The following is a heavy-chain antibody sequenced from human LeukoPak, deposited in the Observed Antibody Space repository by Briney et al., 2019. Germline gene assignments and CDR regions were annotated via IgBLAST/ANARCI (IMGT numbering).Heavy chain of an antibody. V-gene: IGHV4-59*01. Sequence: SEALSLTCTVSGGSIGTYYWSWIRQPPGKGLEWVGYVYYSGSTNYHPSLKSRVTISVDTSKNQFPLTLSSVTAADTAVYYCARDGYCSGSYCYGYYYYMDVWGTGTTVSVSS. J-gene: IGHJ6*03. CDR3: ARDGYCSGSYCYGYYYYMDV. CDR2: VYYSGST. CDR1: GGSIGTYY. D-gene: IGHD2-15*01.